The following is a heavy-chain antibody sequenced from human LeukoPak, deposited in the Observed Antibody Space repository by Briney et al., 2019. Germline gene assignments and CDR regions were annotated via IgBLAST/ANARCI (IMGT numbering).Heavy chain of an antibody. D-gene: IGHD3-3*01. CDR2: IYYSGST. J-gene: IGHJ3*02. V-gene: IGHV4-59*01. CDR3: ARGLRFLEWLPSLDAFDI. CDR1: GGSISSYY. Sequence: SETLSLTCTVSGGSISSYYWSWIRQPPGKGLEWIGSIYYSGSTNYNPSLKSRVTISVDTSKNQFSLKLSSVTAADTAVYYCARGLRFLEWLPSLDAFDIWGQGTMVTVSS.